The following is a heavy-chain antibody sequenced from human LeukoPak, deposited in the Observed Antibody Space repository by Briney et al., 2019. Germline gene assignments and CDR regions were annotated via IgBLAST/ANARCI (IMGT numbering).Heavy chain of an antibody. Sequence: SETLSLACTVSGGSISSSSYYWGWIRQPPGKGLEWIGSIYYSGSTYYNPSLKSRVTISVDTSKNQFSLKLSSVTAADTAVYYCARGPGESDTAMVTCWFDPWGQGTLVTVSS. CDR1: GGSISSSSYY. V-gene: IGHV4-39*07. CDR3: ARGPGESDTAMVTCWFDP. D-gene: IGHD5-18*01. CDR2: IYYSGST. J-gene: IGHJ5*02.